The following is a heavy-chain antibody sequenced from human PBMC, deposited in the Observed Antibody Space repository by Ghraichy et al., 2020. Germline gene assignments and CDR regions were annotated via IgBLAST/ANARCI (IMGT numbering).Heavy chain of an antibody. Sequence: GGSLRLSCVGSGFAFSGYSMNWVRQSPGKGLEWVSYITRSSRTISYADSVKGRFTISRDNAQNSLYLQRNSLRDEDTAVYYCARGSRIVRFVDYDGMDVWRQGTTGTGSS. D-gene: IGHD2/OR15-2a*01. J-gene: IGHJ6*02. CDR1: GFAFSGYS. V-gene: IGHV3-48*02. CDR3: ARGSRIVRFVDYDGMDV. CDR2: ITRSSRTI.